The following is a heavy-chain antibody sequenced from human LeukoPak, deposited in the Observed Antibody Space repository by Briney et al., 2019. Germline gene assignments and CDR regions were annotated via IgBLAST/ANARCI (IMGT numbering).Heavy chain of an antibody. CDR3: ARGYCSCISCYVDY. J-gene: IGHJ4*02. CDR2: ISYDGSNK. CDR1: GFTFSNYA. Sequence: GGSLRLSCAASGFTFSNYAIHWVCQAPGKGLEWVAVISYDGSNKYYADSVKGRFTISRDISKNTLYLQMNSLRAEDTAVYYCARGYCSCISCYVDYWGQGTLVTVSS. D-gene: IGHD2-2*01. V-gene: IGHV3-30*04.